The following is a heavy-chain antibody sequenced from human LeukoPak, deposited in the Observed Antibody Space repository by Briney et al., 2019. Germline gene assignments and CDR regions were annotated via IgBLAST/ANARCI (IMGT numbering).Heavy chain of an antibody. J-gene: IGHJ5*02. V-gene: IGHV4-39*07. Sequence: SETLSLTCAVYGGSFSSYYWGWIRQPPGKGLEWIGSIYYSGSTYYNPSLKSRVTISVDTSKNQFSLKLSSVTAADTAVYYCARENYDILTGTIDPWGQGTLVTVSS. CDR3: ARENYDILTGTIDP. D-gene: IGHD3-9*01. CDR2: IYYSGST. CDR1: GGSFSSYY.